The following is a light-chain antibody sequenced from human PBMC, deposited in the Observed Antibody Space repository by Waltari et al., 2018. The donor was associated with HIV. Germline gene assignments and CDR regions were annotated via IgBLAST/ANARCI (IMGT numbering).Light chain of an antibody. CDR2: RND. CDR3: ATWDDSLSGWV. V-gene: IGLV1-47*01. Sequence: QSVLTQPPSASGTPGQRVTISCSGSRSNIGKNFIYWYQQFPGTAPKLLIYRNDQRPSGVPDRFSGSKSGTSASLAISGRRSEDEADYYCATWDDSLSGWVFGGGTKLTVL. CDR1: RSNIGKNF. J-gene: IGLJ3*02.